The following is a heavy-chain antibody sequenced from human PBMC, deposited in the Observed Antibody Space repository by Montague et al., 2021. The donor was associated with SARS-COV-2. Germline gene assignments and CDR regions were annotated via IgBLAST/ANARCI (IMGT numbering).Heavy chain of an antibody. J-gene: IGHJ5*02. D-gene: IGHD2-15*01. CDR3: ARQEPIVVVVAAARGWFDP. Sequence: SETLYLTCTVSGGSISSYYWSWIWQPPGKGLEWTGYIYYSGSTNYNPSLKSRVTISVDTSKNQFSLKLSSVTAADAAVYYCARQEPIVVVVAAARGWFDPWGQGTLVTVSS. CDR2: IYYSGST. CDR1: GGSISSYY. V-gene: IGHV4-59*08.